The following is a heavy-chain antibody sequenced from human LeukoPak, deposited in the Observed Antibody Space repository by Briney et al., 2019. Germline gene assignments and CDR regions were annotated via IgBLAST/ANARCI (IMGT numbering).Heavy chain of an antibody. V-gene: IGHV4-31*03. CDR3: ARLSSTPTNWSDP. J-gene: IGHJ5*02. D-gene: IGHD2-2*01. Sequence: SQTLSLTCTVSGGSISSGGYYWSWIRQHPGKGLEWIGYIYYSGSTYYNPSLKSRVTISVDTSKNQFSLKLSSVTAADTAVYYCARLSSTPTNWSDPWGQGTLVTVSS. CDR2: IYYSGST. CDR1: GGSISSGGYY.